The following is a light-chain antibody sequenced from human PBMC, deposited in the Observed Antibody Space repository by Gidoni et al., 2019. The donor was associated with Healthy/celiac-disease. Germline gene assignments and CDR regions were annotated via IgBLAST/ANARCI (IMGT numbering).Light chain of an antibody. CDR3: QQYDNLPT. V-gene: IGKV1-33*01. CDR1: QDISNY. Sequence: DIQMTQSPSSLSASVGDRVTITCQASQDISNYLNRYQQKPGKAPKLLIYDASNLETGVPSRFSGSGSGTDFTFTISSLQPEDIATYYCQQYDNLPTFXQXTRLEIK. J-gene: IGKJ5*01. CDR2: DAS.